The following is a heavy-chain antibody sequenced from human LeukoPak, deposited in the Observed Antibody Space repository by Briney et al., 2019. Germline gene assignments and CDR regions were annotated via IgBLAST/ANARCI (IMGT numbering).Heavy chain of an antibody. CDR2: INPNSGGT. CDR1: GYTFTGYY. Sequence: ASVNVSCKSSGYTFTGYYMHWVRQAPAQGLEWMGWINPNSGGTNYAQKFQGRVTMTRDTSISTAYMELSRLRSDDTAVYYCARDQENWNFDYWGQGTLVTVSS. CDR3: ARDQENWNFDY. V-gene: IGHV1-2*02. D-gene: IGHD1-1*01. J-gene: IGHJ4*02.